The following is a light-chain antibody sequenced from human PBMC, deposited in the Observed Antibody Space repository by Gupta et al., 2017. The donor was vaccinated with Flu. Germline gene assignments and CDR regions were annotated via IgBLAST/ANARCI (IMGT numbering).Light chain of an antibody. V-gene: IGKV1-5*03. CDR1: QSISNW. J-gene: IGKJ1*01. CDR3: QRDDSLWT. Sequence: DIQMTQSPSTLSASVGDRVTITCRASQSISNWLAWYQQKPGKVPKLLTYQASSLESGVPSRFSGSGSGTEFTLTISSLQPDDVATYYCQRDDSLWTFGQGTRVEIK. CDR2: QAS.